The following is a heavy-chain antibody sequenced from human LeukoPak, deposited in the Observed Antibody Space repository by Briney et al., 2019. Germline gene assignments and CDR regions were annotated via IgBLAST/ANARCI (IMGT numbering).Heavy chain of an antibody. J-gene: IGHJ4*02. CDR3: ARDGRLDY. Sequence: GGSLRLSCVASRFTFSDYYMSWIRQAPGKGLEWISYIGTSDTHTYYADSVKGRFTISRDNAKNSLFLRMDSLTADDTAMYYCARDGRLDYWGQGTLVTVSS. CDR2: IGTSDTHT. V-gene: IGHV3-11*01. CDR1: RFTFSDYY.